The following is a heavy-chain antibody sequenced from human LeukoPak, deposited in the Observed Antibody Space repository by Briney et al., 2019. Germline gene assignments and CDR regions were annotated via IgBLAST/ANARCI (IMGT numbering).Heavy chain of an antibody. CDR2: ISYDGSNK. J-gene: IGHJ6*02. V-gene: IGHV3-30*03. CDR1: GGTFSSYG. CDR3: ATSTVVDV. D-gene: IGHD4-23*01. Sequence: SCKASGGTFSSYGMHWVRQAPGKGLEWVAVISYDGSNKYYADSVKGRFTISRDNSKNTLYLQMNSLRAEDTAVYYCATSTVVDVWGQGTTVTVSS.